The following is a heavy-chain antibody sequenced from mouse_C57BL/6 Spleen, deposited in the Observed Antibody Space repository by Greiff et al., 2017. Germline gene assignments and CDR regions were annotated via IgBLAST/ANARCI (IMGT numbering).Heavy chain of an antibody. Sequence: QVQLQQPGAELVKPGASVKLSCKASGYTFTSYWMQWVKQRPGQGLEWIGEIDPSDSYTNYNQKFKGKATLTVDTSSSTAYMQLSSLTSEDSAVYYCARGWRDYWGQGTTLTVAS. D-gene: IGHD3-3*01. CDR2: IDPSDSYT. V-gene: IGHV1-50*01. J-gene: IGHJ2*01. CDR1: GYTFTSYW. CDR3: ARGWRDY.